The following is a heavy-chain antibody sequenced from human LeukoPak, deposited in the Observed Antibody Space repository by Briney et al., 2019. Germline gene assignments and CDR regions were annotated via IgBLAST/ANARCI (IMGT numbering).Heavy chain of an antibody. V-gene: IGHV1-2*02. J-gene: IGHJ5*02. CDR2: INPNSGGT. Sequence: VASVKVSCKASGYTFTGYYMHWVRQAPGQGLEWMGWINPNSGGTNYAQKFQGRVTMTRDTSISTAYMELSRLRSDDTAVYYCARVASSWYRAQYNWFDPWGQGTLVTVSS. CDR1: GYTFTGYY. D-gene: IGHD6-13*01. CDR3: ARVASSWYRAQYNWFDP.